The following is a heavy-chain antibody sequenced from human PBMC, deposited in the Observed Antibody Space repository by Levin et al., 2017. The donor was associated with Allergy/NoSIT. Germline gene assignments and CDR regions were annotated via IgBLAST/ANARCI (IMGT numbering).Heavy chain of an antibody. J-gene: IGHJ3*02. V-gene: IGHV3-30*03. CDR3: AREATVTRDAFDI. Sequence: GESLKISCAASGFTFSSYGMHWVRQAPGKGLEWVAVISNDGNNKYYADSVKGRFTISRDNSDNTLYVQMNSLRTEDTAVYYCAREATVTRDAFDIWGHGTMVTVSS. D-gene: IGHD4-17*01. CDR2: ISNDGNNK. CDR1: GFTFSSYG.